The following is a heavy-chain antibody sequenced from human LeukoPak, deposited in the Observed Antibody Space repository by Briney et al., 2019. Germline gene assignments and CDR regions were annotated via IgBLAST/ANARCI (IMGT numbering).Heavy chain of an antibody. D-gene: IGHD2-2*02. CDR3: ARAPRGEVVVPAAIGAFDI. CDR1: GFTFSSYN. Sequence: PGGSLRLSCAASGFTFSSYNMNWVRQAPGKGLEWVSYISSSSSTIYYADSVKGRFTISRDNAKNSLYLQMNSLRAEDTAVYYCARAPRGEVVVPAAIGAFDIWGQGTMVTVSS. CDR2: ISSSSSTI. V-gene: IGHV3-48*04. J-gene: IGHJ3*02.